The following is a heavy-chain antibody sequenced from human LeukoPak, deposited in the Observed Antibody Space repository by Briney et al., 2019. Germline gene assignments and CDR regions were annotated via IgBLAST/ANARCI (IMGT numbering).Heavy chain of an antibody. Sequence: GGSLRLSCAASGFIFSNYTLNWVRQVPGKGLEWVSSINNSSRYISYADSVNGRFTISRDNAKNSLYLQMNSLRAEDTAVYYCARDLGIVYYYGMDVWGQGTTVIVSS. CDR1: GFIFSNYT. CDR3: ARDLGIVYYYGMDV. J-gene: IGHJ6*02. CDR2: INNSSRYI. V-gene: IGHV3-21*01. D-gene: IGHD7-27*01.